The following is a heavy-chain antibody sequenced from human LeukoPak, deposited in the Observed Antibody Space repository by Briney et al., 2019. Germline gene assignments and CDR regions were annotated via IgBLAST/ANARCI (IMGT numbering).Heavy chain of an antibody. J-gene: IGHJ3*02. CDR3: ARGHDSSGLDI. Sequence: PSETLSLTCAVYGGSFSGYYWSWIRQPLGKGLEWIGEINHSGSTNYNPSLKSRVTVSVDTSKNQFSLKLSSVTAADTAVYYCARGHDSSGLDIWGQGTMVTVSS. V-gene: IGHV4-34*01. CDR2: INHSGST. CDR1: GGSFSGYY. D-gene: IGHD3-22*01.